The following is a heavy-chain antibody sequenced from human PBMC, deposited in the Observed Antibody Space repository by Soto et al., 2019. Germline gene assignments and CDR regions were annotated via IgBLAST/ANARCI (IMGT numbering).Heavy chain of an antibody. CDR2: ISYDGSNK. J-gene: IGHJ6*02. CDR1: GFTFSSYG. V-gene: IGHV3-30*18. D-gene: IGHD3-16*01. Sequence: PGGSLRLSCAASGFTFSSYGMHWVRQAPGKGLEWVAVISYDGSNKYYADSVKGRFTISRDNSKNTLYLQMNSLRAEDTAVYYCAKDHRIMITFVGGMDVWGQGTTVTVSS. CDR3: AKDHRIMITFVGGMDV.